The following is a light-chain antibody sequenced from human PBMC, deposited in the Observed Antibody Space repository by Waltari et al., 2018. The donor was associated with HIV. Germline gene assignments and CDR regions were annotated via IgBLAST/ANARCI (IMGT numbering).Light chain of an antibody. Sequence: QSVLTQPPSASGTPGQRVSISCSGSSSNIGRNIVNWNQQLPGTAPKLLIYSNNQRPSGVHDRFSGLKSGTAASLAISGLQSEDEADYYCAAWDDSLNAWVFGGRTKLTVL. CDR2: SNN. V-gene: IGLV1-44*01. J-gene: IGLJ3*02. CDR3: AAWDDSLNAWV. CDR1: SSNIGRNI.